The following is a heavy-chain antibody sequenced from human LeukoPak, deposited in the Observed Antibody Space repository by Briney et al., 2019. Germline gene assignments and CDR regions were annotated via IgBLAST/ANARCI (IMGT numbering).Heavy chain of an antibody. CDR3: ARSGLRYFDWLTFDP. D-gene: IGHD3-9*01. V-gene: IGHV1-18*01. CDR1: GYTFTSYG. J-gene: IGHJ5*02. CDR2: NSAYNGNT. Sequence: ASVKVSCKASGYTFTSYGISWVRQAPGQGLEWMGWNSAYNGNTNYAQKLQGRVTMTTDTSTSTAYMELRSLRSDDTAVYYCARSGLRYFDWLTFDPWGQGTLVTISS.